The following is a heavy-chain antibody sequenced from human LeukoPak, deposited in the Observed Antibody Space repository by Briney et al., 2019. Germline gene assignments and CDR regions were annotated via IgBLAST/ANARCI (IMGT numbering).Heavy chain of an antibody. CDR2: ISTYNGNT. CDR1: GYTFINYD. Sequence: ASVKVSCKASGYTFINYDFSWVRQAPGQGLEWMGWISTYNGNTNYAQKLQGRVTMTTDTSTSTAYMELRSLRSDDTAVYYCATDMVGYCGGVTCYSEAYWGQGTLVTVSS. J-gene: IGHJ4*02. V-gene: IGHV1-18*01. D-gene: IGHD2-21*01. CDR3: ATDMVGYCGGVTCYSEAY.